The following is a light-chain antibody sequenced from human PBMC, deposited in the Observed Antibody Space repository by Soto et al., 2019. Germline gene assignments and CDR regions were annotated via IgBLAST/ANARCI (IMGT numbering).Light chain of an antibody. CDR3: QYNDTSLSGLRGIYV. CDR2: SNS. V-gene: IGLV1-40*01. Sequence: QLVLTQPPSVSGAPGQRVTISCTGTTSNIGAGSDIHWYQQLPGTAHKLIIYSNSHRPSGVPSRCSGSKCGTSASLAITGLQAEDEGDYYSQYNDTSLSGLRGIYVLGSGTKLTVL. CDR1: TSNIGAGSD. J-gene: IGLJ1*01.